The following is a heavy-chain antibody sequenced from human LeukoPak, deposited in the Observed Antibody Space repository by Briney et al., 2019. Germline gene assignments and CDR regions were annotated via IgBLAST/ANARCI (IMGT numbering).Heavy chain of an antibody. CDR1: GGSISSYY. V-gene: IGHV4-59*12. D-gene: IGHD3-10*01. CDR3: ARLLLWFGELSWFDP. J-gene: IGHJ5*02. Sequence: SETLSLTCTVSGGSISSYYWSWIRQPPGKGLEWIGYIYYIGSTNYNPSLKSRVTISLDTSKNHFSLKLSSVTAADTAVYYCARLLLWFGELSWFDPWGQGTLVTVSS. CDR2: IYYIGST.